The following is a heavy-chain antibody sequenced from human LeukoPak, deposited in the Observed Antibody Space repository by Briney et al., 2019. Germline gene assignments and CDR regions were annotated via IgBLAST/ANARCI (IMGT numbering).Heavy chain of an antibody. Sequence: SGGSLRLSWSASGFTFSNYWMSWVRQAPGKGLEWVANIKQDESEKYYVDSVKGRFTISRDNAKSSLYLQMNSLRAEDTAVYYCGRALDSSSSRYQAFEEWGQGTLVTVSS. V-gene: IGHV3-7*01. CDR2: IKQDESEK. J-gene: IGHJ4*02. CDR1: GFTFSNYW. CDR3: GRALDSSSSRYQAFEE. D-gene: IGHD2-2*01.